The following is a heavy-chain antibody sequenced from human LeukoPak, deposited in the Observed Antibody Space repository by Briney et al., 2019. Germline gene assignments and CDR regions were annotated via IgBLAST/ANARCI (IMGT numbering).Heavy chain of an antibody. CDR3: ARGQVVVVPAASYGMDV. V-gene: IGHV1-8*01. D-gene: IGHD2-2*01. CDR1: GYTFTSYD. Sequence: ASVKVSCKASGYTFTSYDINWVRQATGQGVEWMGWMNPNSGNTGYAQKFQGRVTMTRNTSISTAYMELSSLRSEDTGVYYCARGQVVVVPAASYGMDVWGQGTTVTVSS. CDR2: MNPNSGNT. J-gene: IGHJ6*02.